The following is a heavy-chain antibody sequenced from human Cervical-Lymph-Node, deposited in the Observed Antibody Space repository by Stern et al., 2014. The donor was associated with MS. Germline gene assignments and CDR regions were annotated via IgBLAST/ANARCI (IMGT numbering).Heavy chain of an antibody. D-gene: IGHD5-18*01. CDR3: VREGRRGYSDYN. CDR2: IIPVISTP. Sequence: VQLVPSGAEVKKPGSSVKVSCKVSGDTFSSSGISWVRQAPGQGLEWVGGIIPVISTPNYAQRFQGRVTIVADESTSTVYLELSSLRFEDTAVYYCVREGRRGYSDYNWGQGTLVTVSS. V-gene: IGHV1-69*01. J-gene: IGHJ4*02. CDR1: GDTFSSSG.